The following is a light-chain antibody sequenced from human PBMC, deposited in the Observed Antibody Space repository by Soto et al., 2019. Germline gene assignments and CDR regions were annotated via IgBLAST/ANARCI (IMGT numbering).Light chain of an antibody. V-gene: IGKV1-6*01. J-gene: IGKJ2*01. CDR2: EVS. Sequence: AIQMTQSPSSLSASVGDRVAISCRSSQGIRSELGWYQQKPGKAPKLLIYEVSRLQSGVPSRFSGSGSGTDFTLTITSLQPGDFATYYCLQDHNYPYTFGQGTKLEIK. CDR1: QGIRSE. CDR3: LQDHNYPYT.